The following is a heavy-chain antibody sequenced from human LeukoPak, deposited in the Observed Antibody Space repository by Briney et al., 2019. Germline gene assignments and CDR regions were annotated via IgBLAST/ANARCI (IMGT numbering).Heavy chain of an antibody. CDR2: IYPGDSDT. D-gene: IGHD4-17*01. Sequence: GESLKISCKGSGYSFTSYWIGWLRQMPEKGLEWMGIIYPGDSDTRYSPSFQGQVTISADKSISTAYLQWSSLKASDTATYYCARRHGDSYYGMDVWGQGTTVTVSS. J-gene: IGHJ6*02. V-gene: IGHV5-51*01. CDR3: ARRHGDSYYGMDV. CDR1: GYSFTSYW.